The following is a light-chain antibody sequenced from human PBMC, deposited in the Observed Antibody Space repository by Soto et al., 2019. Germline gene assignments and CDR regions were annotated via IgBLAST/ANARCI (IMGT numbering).Light chain of an antibody. CDR1: QSVSSY. Sequence: EIVLTQSPATLSLSPGERATLSCRASQSVSSYLAWYQQKPGQAPRLLIHDASNRATGIPARFSGSGSGTEFTLTISSLQSEAFAVYYCQQYNNWPPKTFGQGTK. CDR2: DAS. V-gene: IGKV3-11*01. CDR3: QQYNNWPPKT. J-gene: IGKJ1*01.